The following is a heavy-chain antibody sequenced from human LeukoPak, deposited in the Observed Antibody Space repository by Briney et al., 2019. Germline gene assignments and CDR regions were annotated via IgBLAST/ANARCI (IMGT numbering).Heavy chain of an antibody. CDR1: GYPFTGYY. V-gene: IGHV1-2*02. CDR2: IYPNSGVT. Sequence: ASVKVSCKAFGYPFTGYYMHWVRQAPGQGLEWMGWIYPNSGVTNYAQKFQGRVTMTRDTSISTAYMELSSLRSDDTAVYYCARESYYYDNWGQGTLVTVSS. J-gene: IGHJ4*02. D-gene: IGHD3-16*02. CDR3: ARESYYYDN.